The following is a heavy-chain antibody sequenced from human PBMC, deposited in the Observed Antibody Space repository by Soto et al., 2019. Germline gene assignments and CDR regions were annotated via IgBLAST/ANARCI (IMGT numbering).Heavy chain of an antibody. CDR2: VYQSGST. CDR1: GASITSPYW. D-gene: IGHD1-1*01. Sequence: QVQLQESGPGLMKPSGTLSLTCAVSGASITSPYWWSWVRQAPGKGLEWIGGVYQSGSTNYNPSLKGRVTIAVDKTKNEFSLKLNVVTAADTAVYYCARLTEIEVPTTPTHHYYDGMDVWGQGTTVTASS. CDR3: ARLTEIEVPTTPTHHYYDGMDV. J-gene: IGHJ6*02. V-gene: IGHV4-4*02.